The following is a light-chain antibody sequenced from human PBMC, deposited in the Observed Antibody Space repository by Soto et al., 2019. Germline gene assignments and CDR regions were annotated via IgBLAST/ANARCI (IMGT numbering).Light chain of an antibody. CDR3: SSYAGSNNFV. J-gene: IGLJ1*01. CDR2: EVT. Sequence: QSVLTQPPSASGSPGQSVTISCTGTSSDVGTYKYVSWYQLHPGKAPKLMIYEVTKRPSGVPDRFSGSKSGNTASLTVSGLQAEDEADYYCSSYAGSNNFVFGTGTKV. CDR1: SSDVGTYKY. V-gene: IGLV2-8*01.